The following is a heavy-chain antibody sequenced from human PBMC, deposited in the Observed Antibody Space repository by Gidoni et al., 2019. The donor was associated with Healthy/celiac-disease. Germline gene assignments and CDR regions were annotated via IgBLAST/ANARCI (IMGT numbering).Heavy chain of an antibody. J-gene: IGHJ4*02. CDR1: GYTFTSYG. CDR2: ISAYNGNT. V-gene: IGHV1-18*01. D-gene: IGHD3-22*01. CDR3: AREHYYDISPHTPGIDY. Sequence: QVQLVQSGAEVKKPGASVKVSCKASGYTFTSYGISWVRQAPGQGLEWMGWISAYNGNTNYAQKLKGRVTMTTDTSTSTAYMELRSLRSDDTAVYYCAREHYYDISPHTPGIDYWGQGTLVTVSS.